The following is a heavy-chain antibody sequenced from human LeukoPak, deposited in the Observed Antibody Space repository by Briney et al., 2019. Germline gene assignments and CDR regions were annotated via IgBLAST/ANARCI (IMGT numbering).Heavy chain of an antibody. CDR2: IYHSGST. V-gene: IGHV4-38-2*02. CDR1: GYSISSGYY. CDR3: ARVWFGELSYYYMDV. J-gene: IGHJ6*03. Sequence: PSETLSLTCTVSGYSISSGYYWGWIRQPPGKGLEWIGSIYHSGSTYYNPSLKSRVTISVDTSKNQFSLKLSSVTAADTAVYYCARVWFGELSYYYMDVWGKGTTVTVSS. D-gene: IGHD3-10*01.